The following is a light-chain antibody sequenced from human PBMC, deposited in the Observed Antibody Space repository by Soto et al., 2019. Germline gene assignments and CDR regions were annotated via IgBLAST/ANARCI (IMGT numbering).Light chain of an antibody. Sequence: DIQMTQSPSSLSASVGDRVTITCRASQDIRSDLGWYQQKPGKAPKRLIYAASSLQSGVPSRFSGSRSGTEFTLTISSLQPEDFASYYCQQHNSYPRTFGQGTKVEIK. CDR2: AAS. CDR3: QQHNSYPRT. V-gene: IGKV1-17*01. J-gene: IGKJ1*01. CDR1: QDIRSD.